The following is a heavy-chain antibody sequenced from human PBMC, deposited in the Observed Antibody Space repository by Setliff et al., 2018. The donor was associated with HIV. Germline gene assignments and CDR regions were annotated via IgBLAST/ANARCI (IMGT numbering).Heavy chain of an antibody. D-gene: IGHD6-13*01. CDR3: ARGSLYSSSSCFDY. V-gene: IGHV4-39*07. CDR2: IHYNEKT. J-gene: IGHJ4*02. CDR1: GGSASNSRYY. Sequence: PSETLSLTCTVSGGSASNSRYYWAWIRQPPGKGLEYIGSIHYNEKTYYNPSLKSRVTISIDTSKNQFSLKLSSVTAADTAVYYCARGSLYSSSSCFDYWGQGTLVTVSS.